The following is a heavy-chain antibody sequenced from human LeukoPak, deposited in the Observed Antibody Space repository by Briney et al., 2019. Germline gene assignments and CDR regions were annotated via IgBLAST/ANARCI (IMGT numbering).Heavy chain of an antibody. V-gene: IGHV1-69*04. CDR2: IIPILGIA. J-gene: IGHJ4*02. D-gene: IGHD3-10*01. CDR3: ARALGSGSFHFDY. CDR1: GGTFSSYA. Sequence: SVKVSCKASGGTFSSYAISWVRQAPGQGLEWMGRIIPILGIANYAQKFQGRVTITADKSTSTAYMELSSLRSEDTAVYYCARALGSGSFHFDYWGQGTLVTVSS.